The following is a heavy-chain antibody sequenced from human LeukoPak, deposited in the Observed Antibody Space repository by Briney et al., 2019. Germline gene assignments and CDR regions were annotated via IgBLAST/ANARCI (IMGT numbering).Heavy chain of an antibody. Sequence: KTSETLSLTCTVSGGSISSYYWSWIRQPPGKGLEWIGYIYYSGSTNYNPSPKSRVTISVDTSKNQFSLKLSSVTAADTAVYYCARGKLDCSGGSCYALDYWGQGTLVTVSS. V-gene: IGHV4-59*12. CDR1: GGSISSYY. CDR2: IYYSGST. D-gene: IGHD2-15*01. CDR3: ARGKLDCSGGSCYALDY. J-gene: IGHJ4*02.